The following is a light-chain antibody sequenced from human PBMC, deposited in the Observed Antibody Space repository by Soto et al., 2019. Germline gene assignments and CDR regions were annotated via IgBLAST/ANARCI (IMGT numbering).Light chain of an antibody. CDR2: DAS. CDR3: HQRSNWPWYT. J-gene: IGKJ2*01. V-gene: IGKV3-11*01. Sequence: EIVLTQSPATLSLSPGERATLSCRASQSISIYVAWYQRKPGQAPRLLIHDASNRASGIPARFSGSGSGTDFTLTISSLEPEDFAVYYCHQRSNWPWYTLGQGTKLEIK. CDR1: QSISIY.